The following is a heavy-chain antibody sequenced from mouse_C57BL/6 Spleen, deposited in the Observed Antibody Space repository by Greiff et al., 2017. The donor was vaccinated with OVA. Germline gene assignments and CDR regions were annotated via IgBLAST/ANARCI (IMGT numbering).Heavy chain of an antibody. V-gene: IGHV5-6*01. CDR2: ISSGGSYT. D-gene: IGHD4-1*01. J-gene: IGHJ2*01. CDR3: ARLGANWDPDYFDY. CDR1: GFTFSSYG. Sequence: EVQLVESGGDLVKPGGSLKLSCAASGFTFSSYGMSWVRQTPDKRLEWVATISSGGSYTYYPDSVKGRFTITRDNAKNTLYLQMSSLKSEDTAMYYCARLGANWDPDYFDYWGQGTTLTVSS.